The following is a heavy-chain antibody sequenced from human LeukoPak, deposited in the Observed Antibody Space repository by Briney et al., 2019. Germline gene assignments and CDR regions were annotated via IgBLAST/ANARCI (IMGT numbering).Heavy chain of an antibody. CDR1: GGSFSGYY. CDR3: ATYDFWSGYLDY. CDR2: INHSGST. Sequence: SETLSLTCAVYGGSFSGYYWSWIRQPPGKGLEWIGEINHSGSTNYNPSLKSRVTISVDTSKNQFSLKLSSVTAADTAVYYCATYDFWSGYLDYWGQGTLVTVSS. J-gene: IGHJ4*02. V-gene: IGHV4-34*01. D-gene: IGHD3-3*01.